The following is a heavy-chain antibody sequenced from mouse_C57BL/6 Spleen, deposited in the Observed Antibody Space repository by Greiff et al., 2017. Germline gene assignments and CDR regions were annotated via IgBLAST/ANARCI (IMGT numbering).Heavy chain of an antibody. J-gene: IGHJ1*03. V-gene: IGHV1-72*01. D-gene: IGHD2-4*01. CDR2: IDPNSGGT. CDR3: AREGDYDEGYFDV. Sequence: QVQLKQPGAELVKPGASVKLSCKASGYTFTSYWMHWVKQRPGRGLEWIGRIDPNSGGTKYNEKFKSKATLTVDKPSSTAYMQLSSLTSEDSAVYYCAREGDYDEGYFDVWGTGTTVTVSS. CDR1: GYTFTSYW.